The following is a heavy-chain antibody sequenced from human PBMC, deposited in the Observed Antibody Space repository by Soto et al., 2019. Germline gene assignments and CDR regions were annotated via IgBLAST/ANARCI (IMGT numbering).Heavy chain of an antibody. J-gene: IGHJ4*02. Sequence: PGGSLSLSCAASGFPFSSYAMSWVRQAPGKGLEWVSVISGSGGSTYYADSVKGRFTISRDNSKNTLYLQMNSLRAEDTAVYYCAKRGSGSQFDYWGQGTLVTVS. CDR1: GFPFSSYA. CDR3: AKRGSGSQFDY. V-gene: IGHV3-23*01. D-gene: IGHD1-26*01. CDR2: ISGSGGST.